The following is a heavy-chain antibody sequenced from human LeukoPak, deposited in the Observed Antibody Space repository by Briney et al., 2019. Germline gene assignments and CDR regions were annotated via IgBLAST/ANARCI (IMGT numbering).Heavy chain of an antibody. D-gene: IGHD3-10*01. CDR1: GYTFTGYY. CDR3: ARVVGYGSGNNWFDP. J-gene: IGHJ5*02. CDR2: INPNSGGT. V-gene: IGHV1-2*02. Sequence: GASVKVSCKASGYTFTGYYMHWVRQAPGQGLEWMGWINPNSGGTNYAQKFQGRVTMTRDTSISTAYMEPSRLRSEDTAVYYCARVVGYGSGNNWFDPWGQGTLVTVSS.